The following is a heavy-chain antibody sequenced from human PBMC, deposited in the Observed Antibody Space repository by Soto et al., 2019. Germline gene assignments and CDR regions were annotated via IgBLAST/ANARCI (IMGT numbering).Heavy chain of an antibody. Sequence: PGGSLRLSCAASGFTFSSYAMHWVRQDPGKGLEGGTVISYDVSNKYYADSVKGRFTISIDKSKNTLYLQMNSLSAEDTAVYYCARAMNITAYYYCWGLGGLDTWGKGTLVTASS. V-gene: IGHV3-30-3*01. J-gene: IGHJ5*02. CDR3: ARAMNITAYYYCWGLGGLDT. CDR1: GFTFSSYA. D-gene: IGHD3-10*01. CDR2: ISYDVSNK.